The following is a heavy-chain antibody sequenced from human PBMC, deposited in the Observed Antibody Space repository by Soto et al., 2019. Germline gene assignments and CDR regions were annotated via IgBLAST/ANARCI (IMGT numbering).Heavy chain of an antibody. J-gene: IGHJ3*01. D-gene: IGHD4-17*01. CDR3: ARGQGTTATTGDF. V-gene: IGHV3-7*01. Sequence: DSLKGRFTISRDNAKNSLYLQMNSLRAEDTAVYYCARGQGTTATTGDFWGQGTMVTVSS.